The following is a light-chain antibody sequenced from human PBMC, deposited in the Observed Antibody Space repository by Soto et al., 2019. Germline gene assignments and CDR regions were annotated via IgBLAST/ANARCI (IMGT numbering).Light chain of an antibody. CDR1: SSDVGGYNY. V-gene: IGLV2-14*01. J-gene: IGLJ1*01. CDR3: SSYTSSSTKV. CDR2: DVS. Sequence: QSALTQPASVSGSPGQSITISCTGTSSDVGGYNYVSWYQQHPGKAPKLMIYDVSNRPSGVPNRFSGSKSGNTASLTISGLQAEDEADYYCSSYTSSSTKVFGTGTGHRL.